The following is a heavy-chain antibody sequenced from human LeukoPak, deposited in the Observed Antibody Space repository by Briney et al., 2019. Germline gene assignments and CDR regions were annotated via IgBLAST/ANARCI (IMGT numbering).Heavy chain of an antibody. CDR2: IYYSGST. CDR3: AGSRLVVGATNRGY. CDR1: GGSISSYY. Sequence: SETLSLTCTVSGGSISSYYWSWIRQPPGKGLEWIGYIYYSGSTNYNPSLKSRVTISVDTSKNQFSLKLSSVTAADTAVYYCAGSRLVVGATNRGYWGQGTLVTVSS. J-gene: IGHJ4*02. D-gene: IGHD1-26*01. V-gene: IGHV4-59*01.